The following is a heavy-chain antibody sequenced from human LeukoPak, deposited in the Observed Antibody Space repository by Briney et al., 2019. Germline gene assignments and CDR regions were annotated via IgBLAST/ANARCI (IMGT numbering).Heavy chain of an antibody. CDR2: IYHSGST. J-gene: IGHJ4*02. Sequence: SETLSLTCTVSGYSISSGYYWGWIRQPPGKGLEWIGSIYHSGSTYYNPSLKSRVTISVDTSKNQFFLKLSSVTAADTAVYYCARVRTGTQDYWGQGTLVTVSS. CDR3: ARVRTGTQDY. D-gene: IGHD1-1*01. CDR1: GYSISSGYY. V-gene: IGHV4-38-2*02.